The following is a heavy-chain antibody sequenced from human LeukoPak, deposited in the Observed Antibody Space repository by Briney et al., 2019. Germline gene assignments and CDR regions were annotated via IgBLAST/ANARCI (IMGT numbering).Heavy chain of an antibody. Sequence: GGSLRLSCAASGFTFSSNAMSWVRQAPGKGLEWVSGISGSGGSTYYADSVKGRFTISRDNSKNTLSLQMNSLRAEYTAVYYCAKDLRGYYYDSSGYLYVDLWGQGTLATVSS. J-gene: IGHJ4*02. V-gene: IGHV3-23*01. CDR2: ISGSGGST. CDR3: AKDLRGYYYDSSGYLYVDL. D-gene: IGHD3-22*01. CDR1: GFTFSSNA.